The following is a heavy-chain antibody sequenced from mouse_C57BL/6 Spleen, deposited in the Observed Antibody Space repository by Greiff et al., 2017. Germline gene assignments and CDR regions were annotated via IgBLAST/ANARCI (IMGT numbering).Heavy chain of an antibody. V-gene: IGHV14-4*01. J-gene: IGHJ1*03. CDR1: GFNIKDDY. CDR2: IDPENGDT. D-gene: IGHD1-1*01. CDR3: SNYYGSSHWYFDV. Sequence: VHVKQSGAELVRPGASVKLSCTASGFNIKDDYMHWVKQRPEQGLEWIGWIDPENGDTEYASKFQGKATITADTSSNTAYLQLSSLTSEDTAVYYCSNYYGSSHWYFDVWGTGTTVTVSS.